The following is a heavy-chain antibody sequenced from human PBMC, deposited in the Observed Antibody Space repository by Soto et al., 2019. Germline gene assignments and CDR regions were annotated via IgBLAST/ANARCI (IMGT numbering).Heavy chain of an antibody. Sequence: SETLSLTCAVYGGSFSGYYWSWIRQPPGKGLEWIGEINHSGSTNYNPSLKSRVTISVDTSKNQFSLKLSSVTAADTAVYYCARGEITFGGVIVDYFDYWGQGTPVTVSS. CDR1: GGSFSGYY. CDR3: ARGEITFGGVIVDYFDY. J-gene: IGHJ4*02. V-gene: IGHV4-34*01. CDR2: INHSGST. D-gene: IGHD3-16*02.